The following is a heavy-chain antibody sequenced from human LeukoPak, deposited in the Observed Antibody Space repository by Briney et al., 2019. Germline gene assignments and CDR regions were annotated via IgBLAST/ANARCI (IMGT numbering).Heavy chain of an antibody. CDR3: ASKGGSFTISGVLYNDAFAI. D-gene: IGHD3-3*01. CDR1: GFTFSSYS. J-gene: IGHJ3*02. CDR2: IKEDGSEK. V-gene: IGHV3-7*01. Sequence: PGGSLRLSCAASGFTFSSYSMNWVRQAPGKGLEWVANIKEDGSEKNYVDSAKGRFTISRDNAKNSLYLQMNNLRAEDTAGYYCASKGGSFTISGVLYNDAFAIWGQGTMVTVSA.